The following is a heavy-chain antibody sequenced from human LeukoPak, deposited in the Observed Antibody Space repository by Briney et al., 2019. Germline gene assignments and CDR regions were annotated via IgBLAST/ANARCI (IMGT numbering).Heavy chain of an antibody. CDR3: ATRYYGSGSPYGAFDI. CDR1: GGSISGYN. Sequence: SETLYLTCADYGGSISGYNCSWNRQPPGTGPETIGEINHSQSTNYNPSLNSRVTISVDTTKNQFSLKLSSVTAADTAVYYCATRYYGSGSPYGAFDIWGQGTMVTVSS. D-gene: IGHD3-10*01. CDR2: INHSQST. J-gene: IGHJ3*02. V-gene: IGHV4-34*01.